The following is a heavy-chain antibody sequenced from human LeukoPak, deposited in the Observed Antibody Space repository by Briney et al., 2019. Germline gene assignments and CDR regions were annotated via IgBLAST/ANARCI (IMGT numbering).Heavy chain of an antibody. CDR3: QSVTTSDAFDI. CDR2: IIPIFGTA. Sequence: SVKVSCKASGGTFSSYAISWVRQAPGQGLEWMGGIIPIFGTANYAQKFQGRVTITADESTSTAYMELSSLRSEDTAVYYCQSVTTSDAFDIWGQGTRVTVSS. CDR1: GGTFSSYA. J-gene: IGHJ3*02. V-gene: IGHV1-69*01. D-gene: IGHD4-17*01.